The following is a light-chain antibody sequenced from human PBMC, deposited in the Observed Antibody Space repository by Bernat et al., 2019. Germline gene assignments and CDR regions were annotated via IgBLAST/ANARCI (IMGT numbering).Light chain of an antibody. Sequence: EIVLTQSPATLSLSPGETATLSCRASQSVSRHLAWYQQKSGQSPRLPIHDASNRATGIPARFSGSGSGTDFTLIISSVAPEDSAVYYCQQRPAWPWSFGQGTKVEIK. J-gene: IGKJ1*01. CDR1: QSVSRH. V-gene: IGKV3-11*01. CDR3: QQRPAWPWS. CDR2: DAS.